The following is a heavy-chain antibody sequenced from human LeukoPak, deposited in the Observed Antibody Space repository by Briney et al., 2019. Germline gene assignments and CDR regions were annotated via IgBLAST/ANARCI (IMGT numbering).Heavy chain of an antibody. CDR1: GGSISSSSYY. D-gene: IGHD5-12*01. J-gene: IGHJ4*02. CDR2: IYYSGST. V-gene: IGHV4-39*07. CDR3: ARGHGYSGHALAY. Sequence: SETLSLTCTVSGGSISSSSYYWGWIRQPPGKGLEWIGSIYYSGSTYYNPSLKSRVTISVDTSKNQFSLKLSSVTAADTAVYYCARGHGYSGHALAYWGQGTLVTVSS.